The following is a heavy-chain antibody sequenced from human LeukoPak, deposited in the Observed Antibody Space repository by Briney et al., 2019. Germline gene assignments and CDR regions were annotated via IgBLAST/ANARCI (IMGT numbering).Heavy chain of an antibody. J-gene: IGHJ4*02. CDR2: IWYDGSNE. CDR3: AKAPQSGSSSGYLTPFDY. D-gene: IGHD3-22*01. CDR1: GFTFSSYG. V-gene: IGHV3-33*06. Sequence: GGSLRLSCAASGFTFSSYGMHWVRQAPGKGLEWVAIIWYDGSNEYYADSVKGRFTISRDNSKNTLYLQMNSLRAEDTAVYYCAKAPQSGSSSGYLTPFDYWGQGTLVTVSS.